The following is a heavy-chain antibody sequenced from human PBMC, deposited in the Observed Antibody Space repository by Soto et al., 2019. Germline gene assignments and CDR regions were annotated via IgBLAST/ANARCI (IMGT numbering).Heavy chain of an antibody. J-gene: IGHJ4*02. V-gene: IGHV4-61*01. D-gene: IGHD3-22*01. CDR2: IYYSGST. Sequence: SETLSLTCTVSGGSVSSGSYYWSWIRQPPGKGLEWIGYIYYSGSTNYNPSLKSRVTISVDTSKNQFSLKLSSVTAADTAVYYCARDTHPYYDSSGYEYSGQGTLVTVSS. CDR1: GGSVSSGSYY. CDR3: ARDTHPYYDSSGYEY.